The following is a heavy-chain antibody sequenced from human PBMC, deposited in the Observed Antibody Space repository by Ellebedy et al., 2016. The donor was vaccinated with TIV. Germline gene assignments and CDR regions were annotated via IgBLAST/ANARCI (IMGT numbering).Heavy chain of an antibody. Sequence: GGSLRLXCATSGFTFSSYWMSWVRQAPGKGLEWVANINQDESQTHYIDSVKGRFTISRDNAKNSLYLQMSSLRAEDTAVYYCARDYTSVYFYYYYGMDVWGQGTTVIVSS. D-gene: IGHD5/OR15-5a*01. CDR2: INQDESQT. J-gene: IGHJ6*02. CDR3: ARDYTSVYFYYYYGMDV. CDR1: GFTFSSYW. V-gene: IGHV3-7*03.